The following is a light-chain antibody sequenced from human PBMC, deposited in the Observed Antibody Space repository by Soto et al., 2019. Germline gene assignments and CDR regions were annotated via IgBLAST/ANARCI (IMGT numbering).Light chain of an antibody. V-gene: IGLV2-11*01. CDR2: DVT. J-gene: IGLJ2*01. CDR1: NSDVGAYDY. CDR3: AVWDDSLSGQVV. Sequence: QSALTQPRSVSGSPGQSVIISCTGTNSDVGAYDYVSWYQQHPGKAPKLIIYDVTKRPSGVPDRFSASKSGTSASLAISGLQSDDEADYYCAVWDDSLSGQVVFGGGTKVTVL.